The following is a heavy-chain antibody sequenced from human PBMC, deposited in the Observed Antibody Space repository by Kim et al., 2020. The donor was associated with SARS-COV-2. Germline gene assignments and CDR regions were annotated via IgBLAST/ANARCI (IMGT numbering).Heavy chain of an antibody. J-gene: IGHJ4*02. CDR1: GGSISSGGYY. D-gene: IGHD6-13*01. V-gene: IGHV4-31*03. CDR2: IYYSGST. Sequence: SETLSLTCTVSGGSISSGGYYWSWIRQHPGKGLEWIGYIYYSGSTYYNPSLKSRVTISVDTSKNQFSLKLSSVTAADTAVYYCARDRRGVYDYWGQGTLVTVCS. CDR3: ARDRRGVYDY.